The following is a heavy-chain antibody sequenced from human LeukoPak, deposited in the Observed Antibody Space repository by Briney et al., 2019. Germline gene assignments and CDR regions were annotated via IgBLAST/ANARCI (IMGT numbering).Heavy chain of an antibody. V-gene: IGHV4-28*05. CDR2: IYYSGAI. J-gene: IGHJ3*02. CDR3: ARKTTAGPTKAAFDI. Sequence: PSETLSLTCSVSGYSLSTSNYWAWIRQPPGRGLEWIGHIYYSGAIYYNPSLKSRVTMSVDTSRNQFSLKLSSVTAVGTAVYYCARKTTAGPTKAAFDIWGQGTMVAVST. CDR1: GYSLSTSNY. D-gene: IGHD2-21*02.